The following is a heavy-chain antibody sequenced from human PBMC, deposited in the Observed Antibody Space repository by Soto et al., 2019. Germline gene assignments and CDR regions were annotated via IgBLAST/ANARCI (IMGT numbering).Heavy chain of an antibody. CDR2: IIPIFGTA. D-gene: IGHD6-13*01. Sequence: SVKVSCKASGGTFSSYAISWVRQAPGQGLEWMGGIIPIFGTANYAQKFQGRVTITADESTSTAYMELSSLRSEDTAVYYCARDLSYSSDAFDIWDQGTMVTVSS. V-gene: IGHV1-69*13. CDR3: ARDLSYSSDAFDI. J-gene: IGHJ3*02. CDR1: GGTFSSYA.